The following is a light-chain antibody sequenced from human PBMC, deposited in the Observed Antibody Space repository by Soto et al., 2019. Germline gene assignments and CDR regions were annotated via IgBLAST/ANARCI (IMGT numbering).Light chain of an antibody. CDR3: QQRSNWLYT. V-gene: IGKV3-11*01. J-gene: IGKJ2*01. Sequence: EIVLTQSPATLSLSPGERATLSCRASQSVSSYLAWYQQKPGQAPRLLIYDASNRATGIPARFSGSGSGTELTLTLSSLEPEDFAVYYCQQRSNWLYTFGQGTKLEIK. CDR2: DAS. CDR1: QSVSSY.